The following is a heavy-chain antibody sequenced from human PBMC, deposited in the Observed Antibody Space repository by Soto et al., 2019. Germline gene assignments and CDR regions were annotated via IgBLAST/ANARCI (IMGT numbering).Heavy chain of an antibody. CDR2: IDWDDDK. Sequence: SGPALVNPAPPLTLNCTFSGFSLSTRGMCVSWIRQPPGKALEWLALIDWDDDKYYSTSLKTRLTISKDTAKNQVVLTITNMDAVDTATYYCARIVAAAELYGMDVWGQGTTVTVSS. D-gene: IGHD1-7*01. CDR1: GFSLSTRGMC. CDR3: ARIVAAAELYGMDV. J-gene: IGHJ6*02. V-gene: IGHV2-70*01.